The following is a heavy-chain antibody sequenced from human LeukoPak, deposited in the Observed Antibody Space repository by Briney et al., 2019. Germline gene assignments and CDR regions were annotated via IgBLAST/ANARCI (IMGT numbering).Heavy chain of an antibody. J-gene: IGHJ4*02. CDR1: GFTVSSNY. CDR2: LYSGGST. CDR3: AKSMVRGVLLY. D-gene: IGHD3-10*01. Sequence: GGSLRLSCAASGFTVSSNYMNWVRQAPGKGLEWVSVLYSGGSTYYADSVKGRFTIPRDNSKNTLYLQMNSLRAEDTAVYYCAKSMVRGVLLYWGQGTLVTVSS. V-gene: IGHV3-66*01.